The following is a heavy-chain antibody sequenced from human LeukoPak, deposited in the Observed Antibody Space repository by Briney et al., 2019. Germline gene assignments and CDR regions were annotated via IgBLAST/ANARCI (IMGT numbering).Heavy chain of an antibody. D-gene: IGHD2-2*01. CDR1: GYTFTSYY. CDR2: INPSGGST. CDR3: AREGPTTRDIVVVPAARPDAFDI. V-gene: IGHV1-46*01. J-gene: IGHJ3*02. Sequence: GASVKVSCKASGYTFTSYYMHWVRQAPGQGLEWMGIINPSGGSTSYAQKFQGRVTMTRDTSTSTVYMELSSLRSEDTAVYYCAREGPTTRDIVVVPAARPDAFDIWGQGTMVTVSS.